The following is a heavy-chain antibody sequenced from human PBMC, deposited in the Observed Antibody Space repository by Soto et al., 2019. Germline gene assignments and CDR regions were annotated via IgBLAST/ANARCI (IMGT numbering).Heavy chain of an antibody. V-gene: IGHV3-30-3*01. CDR1: GFTFSSYA. J-gene: IGHJ6*02. CDR3: AREVAVAVYYYYYGMDV. D-gene: IGHD6-19*01. CDR2: ISYDGSNK. Sequence: GGSLRLSCAASGFTFSSYAMHWVRQAPGKGLEWVAVISYDGSNKYYADSVKGRFTISRDNSKNTLYLQMNSLRAEDTAVYYCAREVAVAVYYYYYGMDVWGQGTTVTVSS.